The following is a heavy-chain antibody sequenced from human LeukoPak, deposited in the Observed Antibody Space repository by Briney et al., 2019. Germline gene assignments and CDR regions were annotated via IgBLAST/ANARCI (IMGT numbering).Heavy chain of an antibody. Sequence: PGGSLRLSCSASGFTFSNYGMSWVRQAPGKGLEWVSGIHGSSGSTYYADSVKGRSTIPRDNSKNTLYLQMNSLRAEDTAVYYCARGYDFWSGYSFDYWGQGTLVTVSS. CDR3: ARGYDFWSGYSFDY. D-gene: IGHD3-3*01. V-gene: IGHV3-23*01. CDR1: GFTFSNYG. CDR2: IHGSSGST. J-gene: IGHJ4*02.